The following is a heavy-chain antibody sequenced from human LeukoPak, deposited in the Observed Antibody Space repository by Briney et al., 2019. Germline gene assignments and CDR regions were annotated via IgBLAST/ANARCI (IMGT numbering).Heavy chain of an antibody. V-gene: IGHV3-30-3*01. D-gene: IGHD2-21*01. Sequence: GGSLRLSCAVSGFIFSNYPMHWVRQAPGKGLEWVAAISYDGSNKYYADSVKGRFTISRDNSKNTLYVQINSLRAEDTAVYYCARQQTYGIVRDTAFDIWGQGTKVTISS. CDR2: ISYDGSNK. CDR1: GFIFSNYP. CDR3: ARQQTYGIVRDTAFDI. J-gene: IGHJ3*02.